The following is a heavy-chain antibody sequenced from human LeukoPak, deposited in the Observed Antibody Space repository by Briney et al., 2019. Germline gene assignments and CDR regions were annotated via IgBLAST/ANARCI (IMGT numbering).Heavy chain of an antibody. CDR3: ARVRTYYYYYMDV. D-gene: IGHD4-17*01. CDR2: IYTSGST. Sequence: SETLSLTCTVSGGSISSYFWTWIRQPAGKGLEWIGRIYTSGSTNYNPSLKSRVTMSVDTSKNQFSLKLSSVTAADTAVYYCARVRTYYYYYMDVWGKGTTVTISS. J-gene: IGHJ6*03. CDR1: GGSISSYF. V-gene: IGHV4-4*07.